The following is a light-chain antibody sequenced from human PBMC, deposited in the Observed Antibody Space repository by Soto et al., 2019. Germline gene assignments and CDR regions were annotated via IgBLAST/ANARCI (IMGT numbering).Light chain of an antibody. Sequence: EIVLTQSPGTLSLSPGERATRSCRASQSFSSKVAWYQQKPGQAPRLLIYGASTRATGIPARFSGSGSGTDFTLTISSLEPEDFAVYYCQQRSNWPLTFGGGTKVDIK. CDR2: GAS. CDR3: QQRSNWPLT. V-gene: IGKV3-11*01. CDR1: QSFSSK. J-gene: IGKJ4*01.